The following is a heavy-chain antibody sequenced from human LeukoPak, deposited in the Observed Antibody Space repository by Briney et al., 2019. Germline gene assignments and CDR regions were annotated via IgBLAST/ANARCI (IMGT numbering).Heavy chain of an antibody. CDR2: IYSGGST. CDR1: GFSASSNY. Sequence: GGSLRLSCAASGFSASSNYMSWVRQAPGKGLEWVSVIYSGGSTYYADSVKGRFTISRDNSKNTLYVQMNSLRAEDTAVYYCARDGKGGGYTSSAYAMDVWGQGTTVTVSS. D-gene: IGHD6-13*01. CDR3: ARDGKGGGYTSSAYAMDV. J-gene: IGHJ6*02. V-gene: IGHV3-66*01.